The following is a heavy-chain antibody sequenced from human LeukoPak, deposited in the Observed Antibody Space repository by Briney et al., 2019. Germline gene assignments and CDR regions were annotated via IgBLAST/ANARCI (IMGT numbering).Heavy chain of an antibody. CDR2: TYYRSKWYN. Sequence: SQTLSLTCAISGDSVSSNSAAWNWVRQSPSRGLEWLGRTYYRSKWYNDYAVSVKSRITINPDTSKNQFSLQLNSVTPEDTAVYYCARDERIAAAGTDREPIYYYYYYMDVWGKGTTVTVSS. J-gene: IGHJ6*03. CDR3: ARDERIAAAGTDREPIYYYYYYMDV. V-gene: IGHV6-1*01. D-gene: IGHD6-13*01. CDR1: GDSVSSNSAA.